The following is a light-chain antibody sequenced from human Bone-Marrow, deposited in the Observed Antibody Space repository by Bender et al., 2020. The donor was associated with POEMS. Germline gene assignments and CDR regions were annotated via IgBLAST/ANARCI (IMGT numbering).Light chain of an antibody. J-gene: IGLJ3*02. CDR2: QDT. Sequence: SYELTQPPSVSVSPGQTATITCSGDNLGDKYVCWYQQKPGQSPVLVIFQDTKRPSGIPERFSGSNSGSPAALTISGAQAMDEADYYCQAWDSSTVVFGGGTKLTVL. CDR1: NLGDKY. CDR3: QAWDSSTVV. V-gene: IGLV3-1*01.